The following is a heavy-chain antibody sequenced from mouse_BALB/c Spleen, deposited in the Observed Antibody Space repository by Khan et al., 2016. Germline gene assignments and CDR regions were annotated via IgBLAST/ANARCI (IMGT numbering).Heavy chain of an antibody. D-gene: IGHD1-1*02. CDR3: ARQYYDYAMDY. Sequence: EVKLLESGAGLVQPGGSLKLSCAASAFDFSRYWMSWVRQAPGTGLEWIGEINPNGNSVNYTPSLKDKFIISRDNAKNTLYLQMSEVRSEDTALYYCARQYYDYAMDYWSQGTSVTVSS. J-gene: IGHJ4*01. CDR1: AFDFSRYW. CDR2: INPNGNSV. V-gene: IGHV4-1*02.